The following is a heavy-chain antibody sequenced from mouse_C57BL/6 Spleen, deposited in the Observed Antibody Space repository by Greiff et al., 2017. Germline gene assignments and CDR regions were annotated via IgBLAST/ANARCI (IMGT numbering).Heavy chain of an antibody. D-gene: IGHD2-4*01. Sequence: QVQLQQPGAELVRPGSSVKLSCKASGYTFTSYWMDWVKQRPGQGLEWIGNIYPSDSETHYNQKFKDKATLTVDISSSTAYMQLSSLTSEDSAVYYCARSYYDYDPAWFAYWGQGTLVTVSA. J-gene: IGHJ3*01. CDR3: ARSYYDYDPAWFAY. CDR1: GYTFTSYW. CDR2: IYPSDSET. V-gene: IGHV1-61*01.